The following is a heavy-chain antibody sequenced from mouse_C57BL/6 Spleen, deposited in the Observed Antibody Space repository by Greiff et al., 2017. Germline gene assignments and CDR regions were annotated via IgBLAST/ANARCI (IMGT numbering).Heavy chain of an antibody. CDR1: GYTFTSYW. CDR2: IDPSDSYT. CDR3: ARGGTYGSSPFDY. Sequence: VQLQQPGAELVMPGASVKLSCKASGYTFTSYWMHWVKQRPGQGLEWIGEIDPSDSYTNYNQKFKGKSTLTVDKSSSTAYMQLSSLTSEDSAVYYCARGGTYGSSPFDYWGQGTTLTVSS. J-gene: IGHJ2*01. V-gene: IGHV1-69*01. D-gene: IGHD1-1*01.